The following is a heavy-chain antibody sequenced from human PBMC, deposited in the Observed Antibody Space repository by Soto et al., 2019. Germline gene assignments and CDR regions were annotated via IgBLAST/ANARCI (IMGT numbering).Heavy chain of an antibody. Sequence: SETLSLTCTVSGGSISSYYWSWIRQPPGKGLEWIGYIYYSGSTNYNPSLKSRVTISVDTSKNQFSLKLSSVTAADTAVFYCARVGYSSGWDHDAFDIWGQGTMVTVSS. D-gene: IGHD6-19*01. CDR3: ARVGYSSGWDHDAFDI. J-gene: IGHJ3*02. CDR2: IYYSGST. V-gene: IGHV4-59*01. CDR1: GGSISSYY.